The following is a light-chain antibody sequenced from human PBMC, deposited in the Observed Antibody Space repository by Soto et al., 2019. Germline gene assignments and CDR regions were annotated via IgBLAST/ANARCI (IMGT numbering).Light chain of an antibody. J-gene: IGLJ1*01. CDR2: DDS. Sequence: SYELAQPPSVSVAPGQTARITCGGNNIGDKSVHWYQQKPGQAPVLVVYDDSDRPSGIPERFSGSNSGNTATLTISRVEAGDEADYYCQVWDRSSDHYVFGTGTKVTVL. CDR3: QVWDRSSDHYV. V-gene: IGLV3-21*02. CDR1: NIGDKS.